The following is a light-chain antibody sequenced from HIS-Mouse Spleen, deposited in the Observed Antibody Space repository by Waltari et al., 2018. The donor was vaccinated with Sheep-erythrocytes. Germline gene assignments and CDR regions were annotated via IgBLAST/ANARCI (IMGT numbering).Light chain of an antibody. CDR1: SSDVGSDNL. Sequence: QSALTQPASVSGSPGPSITISCTGTSSDVGSDNLVSWYQQPPGKAPKLMIYEGLKRPSGVSNRFSGSKSGNTASLTISGLQAEDEADYYCCSYAGSSTPWVFGGGTKLTVL. CDR3: CSYAGSSTPWV. J-gene: IGLJ3*02. V-gene: IGLV2-23*01. CDR2: EGL.